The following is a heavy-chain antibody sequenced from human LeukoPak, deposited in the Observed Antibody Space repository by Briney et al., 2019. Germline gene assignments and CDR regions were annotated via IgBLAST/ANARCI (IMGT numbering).Heavy chain of an antibody. CDR2: IYPGDSDI. CDR3: ARFGGYDSGWQP. V-gene: IGHV5-51*01. Sequence: GESLKISCKGSGYSFSNYWIGWVRQMPGKGLDWMGIIYPGDSDIRYSPSFLGQVTISADKSTSTAYLQWRTLKASDTAMYYCARFGGYDSGWQPWGQGTLVSVSS. CDR1: GYSFSNYW. J-gene: IGHJ4*02. D-gene: IGHD5-12*01.